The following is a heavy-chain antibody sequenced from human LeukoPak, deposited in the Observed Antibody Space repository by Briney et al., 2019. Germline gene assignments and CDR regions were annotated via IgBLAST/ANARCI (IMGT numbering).Heavy chain of an antibody. CDR2: ISWNSGSR. CDR1: GFTFDAYA. D-gene: IGHD4-23*01. Sequence: QPGRSLRLSCTASGFTFDAYAMHWVRQPPGKGLEWVSGISWNSGSRGYADSVRGRFTISRDNAKNSLYLQMKSLRAEDTALYYCARDLSTLPAGGYGGRFPYNWFDPWGQGTLVTVSS. CDR3: ARDLSTLPAGGYGGRFPYNWFDP. J-gene: IGHJ5*02. V-gene: IGHV3-9*01.